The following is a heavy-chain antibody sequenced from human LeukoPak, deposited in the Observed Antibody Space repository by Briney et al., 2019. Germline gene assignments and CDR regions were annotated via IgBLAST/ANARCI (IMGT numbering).Heavy chain of an antibody. V-gene: IGHV7-4-1*02. CDR1: GYTFTGYY. CDR2: INTNTGNP. Sequence: GASVKVSCKASGYTFTGYYMHWVRQAPGQGLEWMGWINTNTGNPTYAQGLTGRFVFSLDTSVSTAYLQISSLKAEDTAVYYCARGLELRYFDWLLSVLNWFDPWGQGTLATVSS. D-gene: IGHD3-9*01. CDR3: ARGLELRYFDWLLSVLNWFDP. J-gene: IGHJ5*02.